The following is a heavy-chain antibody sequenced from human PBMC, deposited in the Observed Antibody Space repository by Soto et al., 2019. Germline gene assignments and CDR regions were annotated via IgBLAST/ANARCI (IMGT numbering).Heavy chain of an antibody. D-gene: IGHD2-8*01. CDR3: AKDPYCTNGVCYAPSYYYGMDV. Sequence: GGSLRLSCAASGFTFSSYVMSWVRQAPGKGLEWVSAISGSGGSTYYADSVKGRFTISRDNSKNTLYLQMNSLRAEDTAVYYCAKDPYCTNGVCYAPSYYYGMDVWGQGTTVTAP. J-gene: IGHJ6*02. CDR2: ISGSGGST. CDR1: GFTFSSYV. V-gene: IGHV3-23*01.